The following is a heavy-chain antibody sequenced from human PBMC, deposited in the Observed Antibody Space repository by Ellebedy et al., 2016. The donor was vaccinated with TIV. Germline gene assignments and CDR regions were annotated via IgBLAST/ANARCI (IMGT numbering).Heavy chain of an antibody. D-gene: IGHD5-24*01. J-gene: IGHJ4*02. CDR2: IKQDGSEK. CDR3: ARDLRWLQSGLSDY. V-gene: IGHV3-7*04. Sequence: GESLKISCAASGFTFSSYWMSWVRQAPGKGLEWVANIKQDGSEKYYVDSVKGRFTISRDNAKNSLYLQMNSLRAEDTAVYYCARDLRWLQSGLSDYWGQGTLVTVSS. CDR1: GFTFSSYW.